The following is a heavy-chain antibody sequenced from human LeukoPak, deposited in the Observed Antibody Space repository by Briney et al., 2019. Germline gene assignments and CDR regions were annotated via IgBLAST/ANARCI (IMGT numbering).Heavy chain of an antibody. J-gene: IGHJ3*02. D-gene: IGHD1-26*01. CDR1: GYTFTSYY. V-gene: IGHV1-46*01. Sequence: GASVKVSCKASGYTFTSYYMHWVRQAPGQGLEWMGIISPSGGSTTYAQKFQGRLTMTRDMSTSSVYMELSSLRSEDTALYPCATGSTGSPRDAFDIWGQGTMVTVSS. CDR2: ISPSGGST. CDR3: ATGSTGSPRDAFDI.